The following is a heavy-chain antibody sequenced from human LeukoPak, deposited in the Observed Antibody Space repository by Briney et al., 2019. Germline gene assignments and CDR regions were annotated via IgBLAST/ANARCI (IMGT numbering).Heavy chain of an antibody. V-gene: IGHV1-2*02. CDR3: AKKVRGPSHPLDF. Sequence: ASVKVSCTASGYTFTGYAIHWVRQAPGQGLEWMGWINPEKRDTGYAHKFQGRVTMTSDTSISTAYMVLSSLRSDDTAVYYCAKKVRGPSHPLDFWGQGTLVTVSS. D-gene: IGHD5-12*01. J-gene: IGHJ4*02. CDR2: INPEKRDT. CDR1: GYTFTGYA.